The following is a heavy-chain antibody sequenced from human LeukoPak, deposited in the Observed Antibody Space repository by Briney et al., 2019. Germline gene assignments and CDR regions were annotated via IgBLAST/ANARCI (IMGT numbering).Heavy chain of an antibody. CDR1: GFTFSSYG. J-gene: IGHJ4*02. CDR3: AKEKQWLTN. CDR2: ISYDGSNK. V-gene: IGHV3-30*18. Sequence: GGSLRLSCAASGFTFSSYGMHWVRQAPGKGLEWVAVISYDGSNKYYADSVKGRFTISRDNSKNTLYLQMNSLRAEDTAVYYCAKEKQWLTNWGQGTLVTVSS. D-gene: IGHD6-19*01.